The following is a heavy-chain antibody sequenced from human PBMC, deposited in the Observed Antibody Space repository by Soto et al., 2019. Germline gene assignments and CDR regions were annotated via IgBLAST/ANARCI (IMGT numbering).Heavy chain of an antibody. V-gene: IGHV4-59*01. CDR1: GGSISSYY. CDR2: FYYSGST. D-gene: IGHD2-15*01. J-gene: IGHJ4*02. CDR3: ARDGIVSYFDY. Sequence: KSSETLSLTCTVSGGSISSYYWSWIRQPPGKGLEWIGHFYYSGSTNYNPSLKSRVTISVDTSKDQFSLKLSSVTAADTAVYYCARDGIVSYFDYWGQGTLVTVSS.